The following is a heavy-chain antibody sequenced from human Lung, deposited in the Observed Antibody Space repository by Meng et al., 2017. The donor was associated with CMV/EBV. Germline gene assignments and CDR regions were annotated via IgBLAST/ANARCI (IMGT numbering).Heavy chain of an antibody. V-gene: IGHV1-8*01. CDR1: GYTFTSYD. CDR2: MNPNRGTT. Sequence: QVQLVQSGAEVKKPGAAVKVSCKASGYTFTSYDINWVRQGSGQGLEWMGWMNPNRGTTGYAQKFQGRVTMTRNISKSTAYMDLSSLRSEDTAVYYCATGVADFEYWGQGTLVTVSS. J-gene: IGHJ4*02. D-gene: IGHD6-19*01. CDR3: ATGVADFEY.